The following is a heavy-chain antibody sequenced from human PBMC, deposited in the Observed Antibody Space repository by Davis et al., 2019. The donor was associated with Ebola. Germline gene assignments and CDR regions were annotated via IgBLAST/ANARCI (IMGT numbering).Heavy chain of an antibody. J-gene: IGHJ4*02. Sequence: GESLKISCAASGFTFSSYGMHWVRQAPGKGLEWVAVISYDGSNKYYADSVKGRFTISRDNSKNTLYLQMNSLRAEDTAVYYCARSVLLWFGESLLGYWGQGTLVTVSS. CDR3: ARSVLLWFGESLLGY. CDR2: ISYDGSNK. D-gene: IGHD3-10*01. CDR1: GFTFSSYG. V-gene: IGHV3-30*03.